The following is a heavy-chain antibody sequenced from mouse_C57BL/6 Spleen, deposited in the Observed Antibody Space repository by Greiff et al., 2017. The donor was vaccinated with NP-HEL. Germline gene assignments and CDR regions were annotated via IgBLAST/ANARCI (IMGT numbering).Heavy chain of an antibody. J-gene: IGHJ4*01. Sequence: EVHLVESGGGLVKPGGSLKLSCAASGFTFSDYGMHWVRQAPEKGLEWVAYISSGSSTIYYADTVTGRFTISSDNAKNTLFLQMTSLRSEDTAMYYCARSGLQGYAMDYWGQGTSVTVSS. CDR2: ISSGSSTI. CDR3: ARSGLQGYAMDY. D-gene: IGHD3-1*01. V-gene: IGHV5-17*01. CDR1: GFTFSDYG.